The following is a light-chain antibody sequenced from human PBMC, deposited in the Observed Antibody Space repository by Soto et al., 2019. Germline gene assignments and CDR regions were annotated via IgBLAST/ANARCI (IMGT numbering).Light chain of an antibody. Sequence: DIVLTQSPATLSLSPGERATLSCLASQSVSRFLVWYQQKPGQTPRLLIYDASNRATGIPARFSGSGSGTEFTLTISSLEPADFAVYYCQQRSNWPITFGQGTRLEI. V-gene: IGKV3-11*01. CDR1: QSVSRF. CDR3: QQRSNWPIT. CDR2: DAS. J-gene: IGKJ5*01.